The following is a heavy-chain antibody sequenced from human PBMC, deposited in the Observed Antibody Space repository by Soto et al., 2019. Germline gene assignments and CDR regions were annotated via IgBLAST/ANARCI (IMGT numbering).Heavy chain of an antibody. CDR1: GGSISSGGYY. D-gene: IGHD1-26*01. J-gene: IGHJ5*02. CDR2: IYYSGST. Sequence: QVQLQESGPGLVKPSQTLSLTCTVSGGSISSGGYYWSWIRQHPGKGLEWIGYIYYSGSTYYNPSRKSRVTISVDTSKNQFSLKLSSVTAADTAVYYCARGASRANWFDPWGQGTLVTVSS. V-gene: IGHV4-31*03. CDR3: ARGASRANWFDP.